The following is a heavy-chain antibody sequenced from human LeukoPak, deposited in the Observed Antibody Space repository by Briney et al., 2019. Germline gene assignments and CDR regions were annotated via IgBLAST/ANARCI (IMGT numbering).Heavy chain of an antibody. CDR2: ISGSGGST. CDR1: GFTFSSYA. Sequence: PGGSLRLSCAASGFTFSSYAMSWVRQAPGKGLEWVSAISGSGGSTYYADSVKGRFTISRDNSKNTLYLQMNSLRAEDTAVYYCANQIGYSSGWYFYNWFDPWGQGTLVTVSS. J-gene: IGHJ5*02. CDR3: ANQIGYSSGWYFYNWFDP. V-gene: IGHV3-23*01. D-gene: IGHD6-19*01.